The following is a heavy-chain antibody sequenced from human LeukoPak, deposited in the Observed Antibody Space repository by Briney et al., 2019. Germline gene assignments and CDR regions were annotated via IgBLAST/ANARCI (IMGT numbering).Heavy chain of an antibody. J-gene: IGHJ5*02. Sequence: GGSLRLSCAASGFTFSSYEMNWVRQAPGKGLEWVSYISSSGSTIYYADSVKGRFTISRDNAKNSLYLQMNSLRAEDTAVYYCARDRSPLWFGELRTGKLNWFDPWGQGTLVTVSS. V-gene: IGHV3-48*03. CDR3: ARDRSPLWFGELRTGKLNWFDP. CDR2: ISSSGSTI. CDR1: GFTFSSYE. D-gene: IGHD3-10*01.